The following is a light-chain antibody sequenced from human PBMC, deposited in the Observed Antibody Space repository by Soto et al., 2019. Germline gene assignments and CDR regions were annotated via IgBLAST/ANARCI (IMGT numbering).Light chain of an antibody. Sequence: ENVLTQSPGTLSLSPGERATLSCRASQSVGTYLAWYQQKPGQAPRLLIFDASKRATGIPARFSGSGSGTDFTLTISSLETEDLAVYYCQQYNNWPLTFGGGTKVDIK. J-gene: IGKJ4*01. V-gene: IGKV3-11*01. CDR2: DAS. CDR1: QSVGTY. CDR3: QQYNNWPLT.